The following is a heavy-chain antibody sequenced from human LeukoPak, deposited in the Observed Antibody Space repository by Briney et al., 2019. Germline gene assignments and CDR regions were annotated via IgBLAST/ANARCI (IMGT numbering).Heavy chain of an antibody. CDR2: INSDGSNT. Sequence: GGSLRLSCAASGFTFNSYWMQWVRQAPGKGPVWLSRINSDGSNTGYADSVQGRFTISRDNAKNTLYLRMNSLRAEDTAVYYCARGYYGGFDYWGQGTLVTVSS. CDR3: ARGYYGGFDY. CDR1: GFTFNSYW. V-gene: IGHV3-74*01. J-gene: IGHJ4*02. D-gene: IGHD4-23*01.